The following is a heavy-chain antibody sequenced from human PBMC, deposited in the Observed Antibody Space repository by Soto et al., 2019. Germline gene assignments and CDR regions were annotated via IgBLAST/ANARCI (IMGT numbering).Heavy chain of an antibody. Sequence: QVQLVQSGAEVKKPGASVKVSCKASGYTFTRSGISWVRQAPGQGLEWMGWINGYNGNTNYTQKIQGRITMTTDTPTSTAYMELRSLRSDDTGVYYCARMGDVPYYYYGMDVWGQGTTVIVSS. CDR1: GYTFTRSG. D-gene: IGHD3-16*01. V-gene: IGHV1-18*01. CDR2: INGYNGNT. J-gene: IGHJ6*02. CDR3: ARMGDVPYYYYGMDV.